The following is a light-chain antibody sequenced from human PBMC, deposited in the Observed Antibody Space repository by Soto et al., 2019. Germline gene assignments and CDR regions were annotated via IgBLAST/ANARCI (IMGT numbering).Light chain of an antibody. CDR2: DAS. V-gene: IGKV3-11*01. CDR3: QQRLDWPLT. J-gene: IGKJ4*01. CDR1: QSVYNY. Sequence: EIVLTQSPATLSLSPGERATLSCRASQSVYNYLAWYQQKPGQAPRLLIYDASTRAIGIPARFSGGGSGADFTLTISSLEPEDFAVYYCQQRLDWPLTFGGGTNVEI.